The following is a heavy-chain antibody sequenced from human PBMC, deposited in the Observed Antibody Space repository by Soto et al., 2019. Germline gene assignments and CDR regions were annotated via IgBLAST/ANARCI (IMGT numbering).Heavy chain of an antibody. Sequence: QVQLVQSGAEVKKPWASVKVSCKASGYSFTGYYIHWVRQAPGQGLEWVGRITPISGSTNYAQKFQDRVAMTRDTSISTAYMEVSRLRSGDTAVYYCARDPYGDCESPYTFDSWGQGNLVTVSS. CDR3: ARDPYGDCESPYTFDS. D-gene: IGHD4-17*01. J-gene: IGHJ4*02. CDR2: ITPISGST. V-gene: IGHV1-2*02. CDR1: GYSFTGYY.